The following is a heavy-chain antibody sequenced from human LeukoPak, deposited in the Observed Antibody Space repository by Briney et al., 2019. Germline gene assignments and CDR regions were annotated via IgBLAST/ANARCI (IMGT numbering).Heavy chain of an antibody. CDR2: INPNSGGT. D-gene: IGHD6-19*01. CDR3: ARAGPSYSSVWYFDY. J-gene: IGHJ4*02. Sequence: ASVKVSCKASGYTFTGYYMHWVRQAPGQGLEWMGWINPNSGGTNYAQKLQGRVPMTRDTSISTAYMELSRLRSDDTAVYYCARAGPSYSSVWYFDYWGQGTLVTVSS. CDR1: GYTFTGYY. V-gene: IGHV1-2*02.